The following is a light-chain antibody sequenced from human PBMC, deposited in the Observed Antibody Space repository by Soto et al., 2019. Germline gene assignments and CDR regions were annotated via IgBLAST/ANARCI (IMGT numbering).Light chain of an antibody. CDR2: AAS. CDR1: QAIGNF. CDR3: QKYNSATWT. V-gene: IGKV1-27*01. J-gene: IGKJ1*01. Sequence: DIQMTQSPSSLSASMGDRVTITCRASQAIGNFLAWYQQRPGKFPKLLVYAASTLQSGVPSRFSGSGSGTHFSLTINSLQPEDVATYYCQKYNSATWTFGQGTEV.